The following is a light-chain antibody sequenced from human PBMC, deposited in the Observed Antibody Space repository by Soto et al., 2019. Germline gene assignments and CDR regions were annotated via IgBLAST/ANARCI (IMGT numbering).Light chain of an antibody. CDR1: SSNIGAGYD. CDR3: QSYDSSLSGVV. J-gene: IGLJ2*01. V-gene: IGLV1-40*01. CDR2: GNS. Sequence: QSVLTQPPSVSGAPGQRVTISCTGSSSNIGAGYDVHWYQQLPGTGPKLLISGNSNRPSGVPDRFSGSKSGTSASLAITGLQAEDVAEYYCQSYDSSLSGVVFGGGTKLTVL.